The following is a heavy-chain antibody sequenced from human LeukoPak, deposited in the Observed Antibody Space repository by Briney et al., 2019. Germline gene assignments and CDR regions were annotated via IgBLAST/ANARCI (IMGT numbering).Heavy chain of an antibody. CDR1: GFTFSSYA. CDR3: ARDLRRIAAYYFDY. Sequence: GRSLRLSCAASGFTFSSYAIHWVRQAPGKGLELVAVISSDGRDKHHAESVKGRFTISRDNSKNTLYLQTNSLRAEDTAVYYCARDLRRIAAYYFDYWGQGTLVTVSS. CDR2: ISSDGRDK. D-gene: IGHD6-25*01. V-gene: IGHV3-30*03. J-gene: IGHJ4*02.